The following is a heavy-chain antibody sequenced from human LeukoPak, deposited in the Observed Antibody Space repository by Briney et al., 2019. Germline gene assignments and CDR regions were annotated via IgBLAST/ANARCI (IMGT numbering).Heavy chain of an antibody. V-gene: IGHV4-39*01. CDR3: ARHRGYYGSPFDP. Sequence: SETLSLTCTVSGGSISSSSYYWGWSRQPPGKGLEWIGCIYYSGSTYYNPSLKSRVTISVDTSKNQFSLKLSSVTAADTAVYYCARHRGYYGSPFDPWGQGTLVTVSS. CDR2: IYYSGST. D-gene: IGHD3-10*01. CDR1: GGSISSSSYY. J-gene: IGHJ5*02.